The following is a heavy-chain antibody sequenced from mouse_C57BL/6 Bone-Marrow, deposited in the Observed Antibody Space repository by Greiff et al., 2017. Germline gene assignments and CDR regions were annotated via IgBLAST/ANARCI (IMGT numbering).Heavy chain of an antibody. D-gene: IGHD2-2*01. CDR1: GYTFTSYG. CDR2: IYPRSGNT. CDR3: AREGYVMDY. Sequence: QVQLKQSGAELARPGASVKLSCKASGYTFTSYGISWVKQRTGQGLEWIGEIYPRSGNTYYNEKFKGKATLTADKASSTAYMELRSLTSEDAAVYFCAREGYVMDYWGQGTSVTVSS. J-gene: IGHJ4*01. V-gene: IGHV1-81*01.